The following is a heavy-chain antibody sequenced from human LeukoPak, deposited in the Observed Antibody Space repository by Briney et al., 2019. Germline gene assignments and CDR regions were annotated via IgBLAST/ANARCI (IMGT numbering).Heavy chain of an antibody. J-gene: IGHJ4*02. CDR1: GFTVSSNY. CDR3: ASRCSGGSCYGGKSDY. CDR2: IYSGGST. Sequence: GGSLRLSCAACGFTVSSNYMSWVRQAPGKGLEWVSVIYSGGSTYYADSVKGRFTISRDNSKNTLYLQMNSLRAEDTAVYYCASRCSGGSCYGGKSDYWGQGTLVTVSS. V-gene: IGHV3-53*01. D-gene: IGHD2-15*01.